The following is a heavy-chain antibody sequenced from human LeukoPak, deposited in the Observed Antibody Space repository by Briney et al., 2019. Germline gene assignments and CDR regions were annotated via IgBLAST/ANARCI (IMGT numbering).Heavy chain of an antibody. CDR3: ARMGAIPLDY. CDR1: GFTFSSYA. J-gene: IGHJ4*02. CDR2: ISYDGSNK. D-gene: IGHD1-26*01. V-gene: IGHV3-30-3*01. Sequence: PGRSLRLSCAASGFTFSSYAMHWVRQAPGKGLEWVAVISYDGSNKYYADSVKGRFTISRDNSKNTLYLQMNSLRAEDTAVYCCARMGAIPLDYWGQGTLVTVSS.